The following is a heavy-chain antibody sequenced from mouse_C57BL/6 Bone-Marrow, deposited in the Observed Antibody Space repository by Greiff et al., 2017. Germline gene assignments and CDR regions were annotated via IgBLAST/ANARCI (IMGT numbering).Heavy chain of an antibody. Sequence: QVQLQQPGAELVRPGTSVKLSCKASGYTFTSYWMHWVKQRPGQGLEWIGVIDPSDSYTNSNQKFKGKATLTVDTSSSTAYMQLSSLTSEDAAVDYCARFPSGGYKGYWGQGTTLTVSS. J-gene: IGHJ2*01. V-gene: IGHV1-59*01. D-gene: IGHD2-2*01. CDR2: IDPSDSYT. CDR3: ARFPSGGYKGY. CDR1: GYTFTSYW.